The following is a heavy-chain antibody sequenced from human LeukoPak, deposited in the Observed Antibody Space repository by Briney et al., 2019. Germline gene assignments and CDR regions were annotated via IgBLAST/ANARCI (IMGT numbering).Heavy chain of an antibody. CDR2: INAGNGNT. CDR3: ARDPLRYFGIVTLSYGMDV. J-gene: IGHJ6*04. D-gene: IGHD3-9*01. CDR1: GYTFTSYA. V-gene: IGHV1-3*01. Sequence: RASVKVSCKASGYTFTSYAMHWVRQAPGQRLEWMGWINAGNGNTKYSQKFQGRVTITGDTSASTAYMELSSLRSEDTAVYYCARDPLRYFGIVTLSYGMDVWGKGTTVTVSS.